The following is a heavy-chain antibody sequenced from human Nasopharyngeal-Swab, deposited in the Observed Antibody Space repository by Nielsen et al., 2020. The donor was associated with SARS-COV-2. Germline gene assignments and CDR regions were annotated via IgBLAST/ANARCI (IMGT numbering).Heavy chain of an antibody. CDR3: AREGSFVAPDTFDR. D-gene: IGHD5-12*01. V-gene: IGHV3-21*01. CDR1: GFTFSVYG. CDR2: ITTRGSYT. J-gene: IGHJ4*02. Sequence: GGSLRLSCAGSGFTFSVYGMNWVRQAPGKGLEWVASITTRGSYTYYADSVQGRFTISRDNAKSSLYLQMNRLTNEDTAVYYCAREGSFVAPDTFDRWGQGTLVTVSS.